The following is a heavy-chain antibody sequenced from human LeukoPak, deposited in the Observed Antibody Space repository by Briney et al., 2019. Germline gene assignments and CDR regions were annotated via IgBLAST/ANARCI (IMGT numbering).Heavy chain of an antibody. Sequence: ASVKVSCKASGYTFTGYYMHWVRQAPGQGLEWMGWINPNSGGTNYAQKFQGRVTMTRDTSISTAYMELSRLRPDDTAVYYCANPPGSYDYYYYYMDVWGKGTTVTVSS. CDR2: INPNSGGT. J-gene: IGHJ6*03. D-gene: IGHD1-26*01. CDR3: ANPPGSYDYYYYYMDV. CDR1: GYTFTGYY. V-gene: IGHV1-2*02.